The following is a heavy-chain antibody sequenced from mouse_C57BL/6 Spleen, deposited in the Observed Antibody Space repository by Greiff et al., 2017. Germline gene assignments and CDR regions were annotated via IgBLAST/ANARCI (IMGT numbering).Heavy chain of an antibody. CDR1: GYTFTSYW. CDR2: IHPNSGST. J-gene: IGHJ1*03. V-gene: IGHV1-64*01. D-gene: IGHD2-5*01. CDR3: EGYSNYVGYFDV. Sequence: QVQLKQPGAELVKPGASVKLSCKASGYTFTSYWMHWVKQRPGQGLEWIEMIHPNSGSTNYNEKFKSQATLTVDKSSSTAYMQLSSLTAEDSAVYYGEGYSNYVGYFDVWGTGTTVTVSS.